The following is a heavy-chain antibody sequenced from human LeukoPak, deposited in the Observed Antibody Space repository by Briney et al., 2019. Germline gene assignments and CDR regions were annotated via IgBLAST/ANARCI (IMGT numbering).Heavy chain of an antibody. Sequence: ASVKVSCKASGYTFTSYYMHWVRQAPGQGLEWMGIINPSGGSTSYAQKFQGRVTMTRDTSTSTAYMELRSLRSDDTAVYYCARVDYVWGSYRGPAYYYYYMDVWGKGTTVTVSS. CDR1: GYTFTSYY. J-gene: IGHJ6*03. V-gene: IGHV1-46*01. CDR2: INPSGGST. D-gene: IGHD3-16*02. CDR3: ARVDYVWGSYRGPAYYYYYMDV.